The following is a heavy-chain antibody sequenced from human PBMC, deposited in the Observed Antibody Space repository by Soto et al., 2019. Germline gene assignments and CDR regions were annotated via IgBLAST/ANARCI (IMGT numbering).Heavy chain of an antibody. CDR3: ARHHGPTTSENWFDP. CDR1: GYTFTGYY. Sequence: ASVKVSCKASGYTFTGYYMHWVRQAPGQGLEWMGWISTYSGDTKYAQKFQGRVTMTTDTSTTTAYLELRSLRSDDTAVYYCARHHGPTTSENWFDPWGQGTLVTVSS. D-gene: IGHD5-12*01. V-gene: IGHV1-18*04. CDR2: ISTYSGDT. J-gene: IGHJ5*02.